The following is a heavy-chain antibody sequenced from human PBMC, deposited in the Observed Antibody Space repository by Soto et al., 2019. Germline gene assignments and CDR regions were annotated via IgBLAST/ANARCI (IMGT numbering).Heavy chain of an antibody. CDR2: IIPILGRA. CDR1: GGTFSSYT. D-gene: IGHD3-10*01. V-gene: IGHV1-69*08. Sequence: QVQLVHSGAEVKKPESSVKVSCKASGGTFSSYTISWVRQAPVQGLEWMGRIIPILGRANYAQKFQGRVTITADKSTSTAYMDLSSLRSADTAVYYCARDVSPMVRVVRANWIDPWVQGTLVTVSS. J-gene: IGHJ5*02. CDR3: ARDVSPMVRVVRANWIDP.